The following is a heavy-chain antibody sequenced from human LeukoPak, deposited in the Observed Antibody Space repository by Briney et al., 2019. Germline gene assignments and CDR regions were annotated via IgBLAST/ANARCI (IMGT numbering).Heavy chain of an antibody. V-gene: IGHV1-69*05. D-gene: IGHD5-18*01. CDR3: ASRGYSYDVTWSYYYYYMDV. CDR2: IIPIFGTA. J-gene: IGHJ6*03. Sequence: ASVKVSCKASGGTFSSYAISWVRQAPGQGLEWMGGIIPIFGTANYAQKFQGRVTITTGESTSTAYMELSSLRSEDTVVYYCASRGYSYDVTWSYYYYYMDVWGKGTTVTVSS. CDR1: GGTFSSYA.